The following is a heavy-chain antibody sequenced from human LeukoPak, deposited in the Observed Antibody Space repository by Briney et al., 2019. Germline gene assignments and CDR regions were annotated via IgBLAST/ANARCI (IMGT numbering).Heavy chain of an antibody. Sequence: GASVKVSCKASGGTFSSYAISWVRQAPGQGLEWMGGIIPIFGTANYAQKFQGRATITTDESTSTAYMELSSLRSEDTAVYYCARGESIPTMCEYWGQGTLVTVSS. V-gene: IGHV1-69*05. CDR1: GGTFSSYA. D-gene: IGHD2-2*02. CDR2: IIPIFGTA. CDR3: ARGESIPTMCEY. J-gene: IGHJ4*02.